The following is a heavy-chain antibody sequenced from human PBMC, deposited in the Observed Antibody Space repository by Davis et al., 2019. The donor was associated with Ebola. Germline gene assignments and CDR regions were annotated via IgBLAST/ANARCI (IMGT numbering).Heavy chain of an antibody. D-gene: IGHD2-2*01. CDR2: ISSSGSTI. CDR3: SADDY. V-gene: IGHV3-48*04. Sequence: GESLKISCAASGFTFSSYAMSWVRQAPGKGLEWVSYISSSGSTIYYADSVKGRFTISRDNAKNSLYLQMNSLRAEDTAVYYCSADDYWGQGTLVTVSA. J-gene: IGHJ4*02. CDR1: GFTFSSYA.